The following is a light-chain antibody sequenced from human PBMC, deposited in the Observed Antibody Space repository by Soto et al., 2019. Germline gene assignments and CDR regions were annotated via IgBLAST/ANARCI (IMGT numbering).Light chain of an antibody. J-gene: IGLJ1*01. CDR3: SSSKTSNIPQNV. CDR1: TSNVVGYNN. Sequence: QSALTQPASVSGSPGHSITSSSPGTTSNVVGYNNVSWYQHHPGKAPKLMIFDVSNRPSGVSNRFSGSKSGNTASLTISGLQPEDDADYYCSSSKTSNIPQNVFLPGTKV. CDR2: DVS. V-gene: IGLV2-14*03.